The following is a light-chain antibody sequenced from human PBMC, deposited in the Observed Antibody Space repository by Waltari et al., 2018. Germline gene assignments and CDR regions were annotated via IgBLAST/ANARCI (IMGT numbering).Light chain of an antibody. CDR1: QSIIHY. CDR3: HQTYNPPFT. J-gene: IGKJ3*01. CDR2: SAS. Sequence: DIQMTQSPSSLSASVGDRVTITCRSSQSIIHYVTWYQQKPGKVPRRLIFSASTLRTGVPSRLSGSGAGTDFTLTVTSLQHEDFASYYCHQTYNPPFTFGPGTIVEIK. V-gene: IGKV1-39*01.